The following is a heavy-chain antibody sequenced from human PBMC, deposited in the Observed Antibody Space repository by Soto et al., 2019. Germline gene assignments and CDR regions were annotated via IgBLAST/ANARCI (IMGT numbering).Heavy chain of an antibody. CDR2: INEDSTYI. J-gene: IGHJ6*03. Sequence: EVQLVESGGGLVKPGGSLRLSCAASGFSFSTYSMNWVRQAPGKGLEWVSSINEDSTYIYYAGSVRGRFTISRDNAEDSRYLQMNSLRAEDMAVYYCVRDFGRHFRTGYMDVWGDGATVTVSS. CDR3: VRDFGRHFRTGYMDV. D-gene: IGHD3-9*01. V-gene: IGHV3-21*02. CDR1: GFSFSTYS.